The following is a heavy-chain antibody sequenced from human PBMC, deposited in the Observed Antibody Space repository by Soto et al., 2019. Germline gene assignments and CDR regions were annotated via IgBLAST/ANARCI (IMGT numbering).Heavy chain of an antibody. J-gene: IGHJ4*02. V-gene: IGHV4-39*01. CDR3: ASVVVGATRQTGSDH. D-gene: IGHD2-15*01. CDR2: IHSSGGT. Sequence: ETLSLTCTVSNGSITSGDYFWGWIRQPPGKGLEFIGSIHSSGGTYYSPSLKSRVSISIDKSKNQFSLKVTSVTAGDTAVYFCASVVVGATRQTGSDHWGQGTLVTVSS. CDR1: NGSITSGDYF.